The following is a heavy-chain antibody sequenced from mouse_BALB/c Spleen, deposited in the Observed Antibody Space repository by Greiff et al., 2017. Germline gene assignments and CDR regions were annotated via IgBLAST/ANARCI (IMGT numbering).Heavy chain of an antibody. CDR2: IYPSDSYT. V-gene: IGHV1-69*02. CDR1: GYTFTSYW. CDR3: TRSHTARATPFAY. D-gene: IGHD3-1*01. J-gene: IGHJ3*01. Sequence: QVQLQQPGAELVRPGASVKLSCKASGYTFTSYWINWVKQRPGQGLEWIGNIYPSDSYTNYNQKFKDKATLTVDKSSSTAYMQLSSPTSEDSAVYYCTRSHTARATPFAYWGQGTLVTVSA.